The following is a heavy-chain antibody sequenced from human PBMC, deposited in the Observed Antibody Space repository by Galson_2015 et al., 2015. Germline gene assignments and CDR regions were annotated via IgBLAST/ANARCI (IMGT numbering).Heavy chain of an antibody. D-gene: IGHD6-13*01. J-gene: IGHJ4*01. CDR1: GYRFTSYW. V-gene: IGHV5-51*01. CDR2: IYPGDSDT. CDR3: ARHASGFAESIAAAGKYYFFDY. Sequence: QSGEEVKKPGETLQISCKVFGYRFTSYWIGWVSQMPGKCLEWMGIIYPGDSDTRYSPSFQGQVTISADKSISTSYLQWSRLKASDTDMYYCARHASGFAESIAAAGKYYFFDYWVHTTLVTVSS.